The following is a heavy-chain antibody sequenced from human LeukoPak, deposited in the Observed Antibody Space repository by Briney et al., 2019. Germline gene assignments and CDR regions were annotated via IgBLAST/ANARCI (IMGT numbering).Heavy chain of an antibody. J-gene: IGHJ4*02. CDR3: AKSKPLYSNYGYYFDY. D-gene: IGHD4-11*01. CDR2: ISSSSSYI. Sequence: GGSLRLSCAASGFTFSSYSMNWVRQAPGKGLEWVSSISSSSSYIYYADSVKGRFTISRDNAKNSLYLQMNSLRAEDTAVYYCAKSKPLYSNYGYYFDYWGQGTLVTVSS. CDR1: GFTFSSYS. V-gene: IGHV3-21*04.